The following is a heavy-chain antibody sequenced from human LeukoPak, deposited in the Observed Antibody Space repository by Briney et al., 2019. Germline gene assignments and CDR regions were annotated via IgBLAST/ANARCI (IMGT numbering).Heavy chain of an antibody. Sequence: SGGSLRLSCAASGFTFSSYWMSWVRQAPGKGLEWVANIKQDGSEKYYVDSVKGRFTISGDNAKNSLYLQMNSLRAEDTAVYYCARDLTYYGSGTSDYWGQGTLVTVSS. CDR3: ARDLTYYGSGTSDY. CDR1: GFTFSSYW. V-gene: IGHV3-7*01. CDR2: IKQDGSEK. J-gene: IGHJ4*02. D-gene: IGHD3-10*01.